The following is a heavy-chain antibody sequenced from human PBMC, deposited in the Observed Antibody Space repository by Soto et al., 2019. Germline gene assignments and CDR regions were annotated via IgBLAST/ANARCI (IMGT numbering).Heavy chain of an antibody. CDR1: GFTFSSYS. D-gene: IGHD3-9*01. V-gene: IGHV3-21*01. CDR2: ISSSSSYI. Sequence: PGGSLRLSCAASGFTFSSYSMNWVRQAPGKGLEWVSSISSSSSYIYYADSVKGRFTISRDNAKNSLYLQMNSLRAEDTAVYYCARRPLLRYFDWLFYPWGQGTLVTVSS. J-gene: IGHJ5*02. CDR3: ARRPLLRYFDWLFYP.